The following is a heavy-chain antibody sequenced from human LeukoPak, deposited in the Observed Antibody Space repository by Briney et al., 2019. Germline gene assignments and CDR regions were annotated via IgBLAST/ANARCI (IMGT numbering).Heavy chain of an antibody. CDR1: GGSISSYY. D-gene: IGHD6-13*01. Sequence: SETLSLTCTVSGGSISSYYWSWIRQPPGKGLEWIGYIYYSGSTNYNPSLKSRVTISVDTSKNQFSLKLSSVTAADTAVYYCAGHYGYSAQIYYFDYWGQGTLVTVSS. CDR2: IYYSGST. V-gene: IGHV4-59*08. CDR3: AGHYGYSAQIYYFDY. J-gene: IGHJ4*02.